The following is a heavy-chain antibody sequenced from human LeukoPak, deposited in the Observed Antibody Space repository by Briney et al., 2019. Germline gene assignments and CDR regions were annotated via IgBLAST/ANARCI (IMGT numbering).Heavy chain of an antibody. CDR1: GGSFSGYY. V-gene: IGHV4-34*01. CDR3: ARGRQFGYCSSTSCYAWFDP. CDR2: INHSGST. Sequence: NPSETLSLTCAVYGGSFSGYYWSWIRQPPGKGLEWIGEINHSGSTNYNPSLKSRATISVDTSKNQFSLKLSSVTAADTAVYYCARGRQFGYCSSTSCYAWFDPWGQGTLVTVSS. D-gene: IGHD2-2*03. J-gene: IGHJ5*02.